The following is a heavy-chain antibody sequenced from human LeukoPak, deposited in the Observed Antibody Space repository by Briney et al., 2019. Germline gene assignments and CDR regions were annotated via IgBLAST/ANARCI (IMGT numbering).Heavy chain of an antibody. J-gene: IGHJ5*02. D-gene: IGHD6-13*01. V-gene: IGHV4-59*08. CDR1: GGSISSYY. Sequence: SETLSLTCTVSGGSISSYYWSWIRQPPGKGLEWIGNIYHSGSTYYNPSLKSRVTISVDTSKNQFSLKLSSVTAADTAVYYCARGRQQPTPWGQGTLVTVSS. CDR2: IYHSGST. CDR3: ARGRQQPTP.